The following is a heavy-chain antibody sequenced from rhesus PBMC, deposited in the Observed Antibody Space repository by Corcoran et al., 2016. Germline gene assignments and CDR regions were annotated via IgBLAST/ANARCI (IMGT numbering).Heavy chain of an antibody. Sequence: EVQLVETGGGLVQPGGSLKLSCVASGFTFSNYGMSWVRQAPGKGLEWVSAINSGGGSTFYADSVKGRFTISRDNSKNTLSLHMNSLRAEDTAVYYCARGYSGYSYFDYWGQGVLVTVSS. V-gene: IGHV3S5*01. CDR3: ARGYSGYSYFDY. CDR1: GFTFSNYG. CDR2: INSGGGST. J-gene: IGHJ4*01. D-gene: IGHD5-24*01.